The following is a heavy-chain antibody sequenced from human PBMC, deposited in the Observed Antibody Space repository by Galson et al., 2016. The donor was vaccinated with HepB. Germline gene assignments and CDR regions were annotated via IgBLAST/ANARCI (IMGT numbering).Heavy chain of an antibody. D-gene: IGHD2-2*01. CDR1: GFSLSTSGVG. CDR2: IYWDDDK. Sequence: PALVKPTQTLTLTCTFSGFSLSTSGVGVGWIRQPPGKALEWLALIYWDDDKRYSPSLKSRLTITKDTSKNQVVLTMTNMDPVDTATDYCAHQHVEYQLPLAGYYYYGRDVWGQGTTVTLSS. V-gene: IGHV2-5*02. J-gene: IGHJ6*02. CDR3: AHQHVEYQLPLAGYYYYGRDV.